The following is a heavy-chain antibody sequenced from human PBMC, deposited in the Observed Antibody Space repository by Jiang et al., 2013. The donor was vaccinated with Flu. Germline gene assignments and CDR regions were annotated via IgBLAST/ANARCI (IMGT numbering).Heavy chain of an antibody. CDR2: IITNTGNP. J-gene: IGHJ6*02. V-gene: IGHV7-4-1*02. CDR1: GYIFTSYA. CDR3: ARLLGPNYYYFGLDV. D-gene: IGHD3/OR15-3a*01. Sequence: QSGSELKKPGASVKVSCKASGYIFTSYAINWVRQAPGHGLEWVGWIITNTGNPTYAQDFTGRFVFSLDTSVDTAYLEISSLGAEDTAVYYCARLLGPNYYYFGLDVWGQGPRSPSP.